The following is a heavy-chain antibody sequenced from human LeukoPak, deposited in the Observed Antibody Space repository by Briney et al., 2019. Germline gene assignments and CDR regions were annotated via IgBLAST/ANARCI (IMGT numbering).Heavy chain of an antibody. D-gene: IGHD3-16*02. CDR2: INHSGST. CDR3: ARVALVWGSYRIDY. V-gene: IGHV4-34*01. Sequence: PSETLSLTYAVYGGSFSGYYWSCMRQPPGQGLAFIGEINHSGSTNYNPSLKSRVTISVDTSKNQFSLKLSSVTAADTAVYYCARVALVWGSYRIDYWGQGTLVTVSS. J-gene: IGHJ4*02. CDR1: GGSFSGYY.